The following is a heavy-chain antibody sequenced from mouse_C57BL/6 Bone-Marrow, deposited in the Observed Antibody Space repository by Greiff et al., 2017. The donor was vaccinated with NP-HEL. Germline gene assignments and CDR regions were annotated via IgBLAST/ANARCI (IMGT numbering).Heavy chain of an antibody. CDR1: GYTFTDYN. CDR3: ARSFNYYGTLDWYFDV. Sequence: EVQLQQSGPELVKPGASVKMSCKASGYTFTDYNMHWVKQSHGKSLEWIGYINPNNGGTSYNQKFKGKATLTVNKSSSTAYMELRSLTSEDSAVYYCARSFNYYGTLDWYFDVWGTGTTVTVSS. V-gene: IGHV1-22*01. D-gene: IGHD1-1*01. CDR2: INPNNGGT. J-gene: IGHJ1*03.